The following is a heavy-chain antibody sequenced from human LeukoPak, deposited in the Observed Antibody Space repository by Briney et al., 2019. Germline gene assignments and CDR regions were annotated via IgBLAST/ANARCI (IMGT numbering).Heavy chain of an antibody. CDR2: INWNGGST. Sequence: GGSLRLSCAASGFTFDDYGMSWVRQAPGKGLEWVSGINWNGGSTGYADSVKGRFTISRDNAKNSLYLQMNSLRAKDTAVYYCATDYVWGSFDYWGQGTLVTVSS. CDR3: ATDYVWGSFDY. V-gene: IGHV3-20*04. D-gene: IGHD3-16*01. J-gene: IGHJ4*02. CDR1: GFTFDDYG.